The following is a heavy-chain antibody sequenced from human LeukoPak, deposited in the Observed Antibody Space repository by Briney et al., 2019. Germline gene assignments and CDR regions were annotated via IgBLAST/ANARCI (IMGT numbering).Heavy chain of an antibody. D-gene: IGHD6-19*01. V-gene: IGHV4-34*01. Sequence: AETLSLTCAVYGGSFSGYYWSWIRQPPGKGLEWIGEINHSGSTNYNPSLKSRVTISVDTSKNQFSLKLSSVTAADTAVYYCARRRLAVAYNWFDPWGQGTLVTVSS. CDR3: ARRRLAVAYNWFDP. CDR2: INHSGST. CDR1: GGSFSGYY. J-gene: IGHJ5*02.